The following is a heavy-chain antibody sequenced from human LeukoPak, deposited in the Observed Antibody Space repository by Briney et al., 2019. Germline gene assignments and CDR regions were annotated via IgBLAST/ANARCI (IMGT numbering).Heavy chain of an antibody. CDR2: IYYSGST. CDR3: ARVNQALDY. Sequence: PSETLSLTCTVSGGSISSSSYYWGWIRQPPGKGLEWIGYIYYSGSTNYNPSLKSRVTISVDTSKNQFSLKLSSVTAADTAVYYCARVNQALDYWGQGTLVTVSS. J-gene: IGHJ4*02. CDR1: GGSISSSSYY. V-gene: IGHV4-61*05.